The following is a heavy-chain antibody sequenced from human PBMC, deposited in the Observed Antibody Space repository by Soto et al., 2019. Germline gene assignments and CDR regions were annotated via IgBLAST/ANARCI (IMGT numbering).Heavy chain of an antibody. CDR2: IFTTGST. J-gene: IGHJ5*02. CDR3: ARADRGYTWFDP. V-gene: IGHV4-31*03. Sequence: PSETLSLTCTVSGDSITTFGYFWTWIRQRPGEGLEWIAYIFTTGSTSYNPSLSSRLSISVDTSKNQFSLILTSVTAADTAVYYCARADRGYTWFDPWGQGTLVTVSS. CDR1: GDSITTFGYF.